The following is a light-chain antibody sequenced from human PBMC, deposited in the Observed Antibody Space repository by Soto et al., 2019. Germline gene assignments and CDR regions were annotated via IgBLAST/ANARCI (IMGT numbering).Light chain of an antibody. J-gene: IGLJ2*01. CDR2: GNN. Sequence: QSVLTQPPSVSGAPGQRVTISCTGSTSNIGAGYDVHWYQQLPGTAPKLLIYGNNNRPSGVPDRFSDSKSGTSASLAITGLQAEDEADYYCQSYDRSLSSPVVFGGGTKLTVL. CDR3: QSYDRSLSSPVV. V-gene: IGLV1-40*01. CDR1: TSNIGAGYD.